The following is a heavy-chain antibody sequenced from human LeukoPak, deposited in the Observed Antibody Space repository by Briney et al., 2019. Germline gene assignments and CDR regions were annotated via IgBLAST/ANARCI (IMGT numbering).Heavy chain of an antibody. CDR1: GYSFTTYW. CDR3: ARGYYQRSGTSNYFDY. CDR2: IHPDDSDT. D-gene: IGHD3-10*01. Sequence: GESLKISCKGSGYSFTTYWIGWVRQMPGKGLEWMGIIHPDDSDTRYSPSFQGQVTISVDKSISTAYLQWNSLRASDTGMYYCARGYYQRSGTSNYFDYWGQGTLVTVSS. J-gene: IGHJ4*02. V-gene: IGHV5-51*01.